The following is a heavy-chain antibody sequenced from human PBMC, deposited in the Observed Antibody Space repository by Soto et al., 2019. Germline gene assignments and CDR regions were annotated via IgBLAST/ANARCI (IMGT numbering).Heavy chain of an antibody. CDR3: ASRGYCSSTSCRDY. Sequence: SETLSLTCTVSGGSVSSGSYYWSWIRQPPGKGLEWIGYIYYSGSTNYNPSLKSRVTISVDTSKNQFSLKLSSVTAADTAVYYCASRGYCSSTSCRDYWGQGTLVTVSS. V-gene: IGHV4-61*01. D-gene: IGHD2-2*01. CDR1: GGSVSSGSYY. J-gene: IGHJ4*02. CDR2: IYYSGST.